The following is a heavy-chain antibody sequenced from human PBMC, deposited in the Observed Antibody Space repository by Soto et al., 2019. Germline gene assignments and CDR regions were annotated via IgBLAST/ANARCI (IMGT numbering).Heavy chain of an antibody. CDR3: ARVGVVGWFDP. Sequence: ASVKGSCKASGYTFNNYGISWVRPAPGQGLEWMGWISAYNGNTNYAQKLQGRVTMTTDTSTSTAYMELRSLRSDDTAVYYCARVGVVGWFDPWGQGTLVTVSS. D-gene: IGHD3-3*01. V-gene: IGHV1-18*01. CDR2: ISAYNGNT. CDR1: GYTFNNYG. J-gene: IGHJ5*02.